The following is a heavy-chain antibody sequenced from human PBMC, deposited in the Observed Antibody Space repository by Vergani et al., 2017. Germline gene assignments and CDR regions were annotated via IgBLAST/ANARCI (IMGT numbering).Heavy chain of an antibody. D-gene: IGHD2-15*01. V-gene: IGHV4-61*02. J-gene: IGHJ4*02. CDR2: IHTSGST. CDR1: GGSINSHNYY. Sequence: QVQLQESGPGLVKPSQTLSLTCTVSGGSINSHNYYWSWIRQPAGKGLGWIGRIHTSGSTNYNPSLKSRVTMSEDTSKNQFSLNLTSVTAADTAVYFCAGGSCLGGSCYKPLFDDWGQGVLVTVSS. CDR3: AGGSCLGGSCYKPLFDD.